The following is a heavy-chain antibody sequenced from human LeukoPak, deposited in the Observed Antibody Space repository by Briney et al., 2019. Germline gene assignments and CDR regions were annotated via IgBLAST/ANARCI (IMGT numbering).Heavy chain of an antibody. Sequence: GGSLRLSCAASGFTFSDYYMSWIRQAPGKGLEWVSHISSSGSTIYYADSVKGRFTISRDNAKNSLYLQMNSLRAEDTAVYYCARDRSSSWASYYYGMDVWGQGTTVTVSS. V-gene: IGHV3-11*01. D-gene: IGHD6-13*01. CDR3: ARDRSSSWASYYYGMDV. CDR1: GFTFSDYY. J-gene: IGHJ6*02. CDR2: ISSSGSTI.